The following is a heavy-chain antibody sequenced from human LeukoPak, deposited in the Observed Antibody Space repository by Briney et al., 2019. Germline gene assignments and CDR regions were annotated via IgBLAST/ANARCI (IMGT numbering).Heavy chain of an antibody. CDR1: GFTFDDYA. CDR3: AKLSMVRSRDYYYGMDV. V-gene: IGHV3-9*01. Sequence: GGSLRLSCAASGFTFDDYAMHWVRQAPGKGLEWVSGISWNSGSIGYADSVKGRFTISRDNAKNSPYLQMNSLRAEDTALYYCAKLSMVRSRDYYYGMDVWGQGTTVTVSS. J-gene: IGHJ6*02. CDR2: ISWNSGSI. D-gene: IGHD3-10*01.